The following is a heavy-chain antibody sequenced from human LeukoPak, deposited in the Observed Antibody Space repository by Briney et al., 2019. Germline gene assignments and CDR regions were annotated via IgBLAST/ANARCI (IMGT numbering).Heavy chain of an antibody. V-gene: IGHV1-69*01. Sequence: SVKVSCKASGGTFSSYAISWVRQAPGQGLEWIGGIIPIFGTANYAQKFQGRVTITADESTSTAYMELSSLRSEDTAVYYCARDSVDTAMAMAYYYGMDVWGQGTTVTVSS. D-gene: IGHD5-18*01. CDR3: ARDSVDTAMAMAYYYGMDV. CDR1: GGTFSSYA. CDR2: IIPIFGTA. J-gene: IGHJ6*02.